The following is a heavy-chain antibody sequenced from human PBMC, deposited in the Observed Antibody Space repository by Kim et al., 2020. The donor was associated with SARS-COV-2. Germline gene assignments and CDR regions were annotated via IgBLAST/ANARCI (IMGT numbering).Heavy chain of an antibody. CDR3: ARTRITMRVVVTHFDY. CDR1: GGSISSGGYY. D-gene: IGHD3-22*01. CDR2: IYYSGST. J-gene: IGHJ4*02. V-gene: IGHV4-31*03. Sequence: SETLSLTCTVSGGSISSGGYYWSWIRQHPGKCLEWIGYIYYSGSTYYNPSLKSRVTISVDTSKNQFSRKLSSVTAADTAVYYCARTRITMRVVVTHFDYFGQGTLVSVSS.